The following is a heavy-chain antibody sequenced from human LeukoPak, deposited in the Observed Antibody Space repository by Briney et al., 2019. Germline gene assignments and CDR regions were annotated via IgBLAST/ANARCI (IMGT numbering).Heavy chain of an antibody. CDR3: ARDLVTGDIDAFDI. J-gene: IGHJ3*02. CDR1: GGSISNYY. Sequence: SETLSLTCTVSGGSISNYYWSWIRQPPGKGLEWIGYIYYSGSTNYTPSLKSRVTISVDTSKNQFSLKLSSVTAADTAVYYCARDLVTGDIDAFDIWGQGTMVTVSS. CDR2: IYYSGST. V-gene: IGHV4-59*12. D-gene: IGHD7-27*01.